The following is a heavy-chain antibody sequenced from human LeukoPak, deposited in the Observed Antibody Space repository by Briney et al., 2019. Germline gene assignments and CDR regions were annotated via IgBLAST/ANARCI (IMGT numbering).Heavy chain of an antibody. CDR3: ASSASSGYYYYYYMDV. V-gene: IGHV4-34*01. Sequence: SETLSLTCAVYGGSFSGYYWSWIRQPPGKGLEWIGEINHSGSANYNPSLKSRVTISVDTSKNQFSLKLSSVTAADTAVYYCASSASSGYYYYYYMDVWGKGTTVTISS. D-gene: IGHD3-22*01. CDR1: GGSFSGYY. J-gene: IGHJ6*03. CDR2: INHSGSA.